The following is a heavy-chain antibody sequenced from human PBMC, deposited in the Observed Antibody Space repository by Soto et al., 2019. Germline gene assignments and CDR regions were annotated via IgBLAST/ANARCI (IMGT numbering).Heavy chain of an antibody. J-gene: IGHJ6*02. CDR2: IYSGGST. CDR1: GFTVSSNY. V-gene: IGHV3-53*01. D-gene: IGHD6-19*01. Sequence: PGGSLRLSCAASGFTVSSNYMSWVRQAPGKGLEWVSVIYSGGSTYYADPVKGRFTISRDNSKNTLYLQMNSLRAEDTAVYYCAAIAVAGSPHLYYYYYGMDVWGQGTTVTVSS. CDR3: AAIAVAGSPHLYYYYYGMDV.